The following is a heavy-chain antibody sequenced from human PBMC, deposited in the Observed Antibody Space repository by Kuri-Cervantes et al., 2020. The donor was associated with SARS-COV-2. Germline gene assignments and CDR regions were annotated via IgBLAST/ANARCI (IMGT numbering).Heavy chain of an antibody. CDR1: GFTFSSYS. J-gene: IGHJ4*02. V-gene: IGHV3-21*01. Sequence: GGSLRLSCAASGFTFSSYSMNWVRRAPGKGLEWVSSISSSSFYIYYADSVKGRFTISRDNAKNSLYLQMNSLRAEDTAVYYCARSIVVVPAPFDYWGQGTLVTVSS. CDR3: ARSIVVVPAPFDY. D-gene: IGHD2-2*01. CDR2: ISSSSFYI.